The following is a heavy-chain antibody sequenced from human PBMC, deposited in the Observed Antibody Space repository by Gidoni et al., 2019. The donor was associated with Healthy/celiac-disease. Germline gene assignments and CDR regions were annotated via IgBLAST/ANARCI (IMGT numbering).Heavy chain of an antibody. V-gene: IGHV3-23*01. CDR3: AKAPRDCGGDCYYYFDY. CDR1: GFTFSRYA. J-gene: IGHJ4*02. D-gene: IGHD2-21*02. Sequence: EVQLLESGGGLVQPGGSLRLSCAASGFTFSRYAMSWVRQAPGKGLEWVSAISGSGGSTYYADSVKGRFTISRDNSKNTLYLQMNSLRAEDTAVYYCAKAPRDCGGDCYYYFDYWGQGTLVTVSS. CDR2: ISGSGGST.